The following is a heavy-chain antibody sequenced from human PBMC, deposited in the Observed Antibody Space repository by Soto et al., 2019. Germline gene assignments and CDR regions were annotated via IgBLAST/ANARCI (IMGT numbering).Heavy chain of an antibody. V-gene: IGHV4-34*01. CDR3: ARDGWLLRFYFDY. Sequence: SETLSLTCAVDGGSFSGDYWGWIRQPPGKGLEWIGEINHSGSTNYNPSLKSRVTISVDTSKNQFSLKLSSVTAADTAVYYCARDGWLLRFYFDYWGQGTLVTVSS. CDR1: GGSFSGDY. J-gene: IGHJ4*02. D-gene: IGHD3-22*01. CDR2: INHSGST.